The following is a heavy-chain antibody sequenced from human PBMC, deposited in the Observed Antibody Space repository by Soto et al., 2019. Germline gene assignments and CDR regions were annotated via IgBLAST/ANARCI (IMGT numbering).Heavy chain of an antibody. D-gene: IGHD3-3*01. CDR1: GFTVSTSY. V-gene: IGHV3-53*01. Sequence: GGSLRLSCAASGFTVSTSYMSWIRQAPGKGLEWLSVIYSGGSIFYADSVKGRFTISRDNSKNTLYLQMNSLRAEDTAVYYCARDKSSGGFWSGYFDHWGQGTLVTVSS. J-gene: IGHJ4*02. CDR3: ARDKSSGGFWSGYFDH. CDR2: IYSGGSI.